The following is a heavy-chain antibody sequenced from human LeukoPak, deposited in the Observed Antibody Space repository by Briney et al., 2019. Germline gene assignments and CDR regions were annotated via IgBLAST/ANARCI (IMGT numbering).Heavy chain of an antibody. CDR2: IYYSGST. D-gene: IGHD1-26*01. Sequence: SETLSLTCTVSGGSISSSSYYWGRIRQPPGKGLEWIGSIYYSGSTYYNPSLKSRVTISVDTSKNQFSLKLSSVTAADTAVYYCARDVGSYYGIWSYAFDIWGQGTMVTVSS. V-gene: IGHV4-39*07. J-gene: IGHJ3*02. CDR3: ARDVGSYYGIWSYAFDI. CDR1: GGSISSSSYY.